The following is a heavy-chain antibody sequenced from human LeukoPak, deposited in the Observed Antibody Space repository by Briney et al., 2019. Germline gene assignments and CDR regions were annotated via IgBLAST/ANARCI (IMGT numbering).Heavy chain of an antibody. V-gene: IGHV3-23*01. CDR1: GFTFSSYA. CDR3: ANPGRYSSGWVFPPCFDY. Sequence: GGSLRPSCAASGFTFSSYAMSWVRQAPGKGLEWVSAISGGGGSTYYADSVKGRFTISRDNSMNTLYLQMNSLRADDTAVYYCANPGRYSSGWVFPPCFDYWGQGTLVTVSS. J-gene: IGHJ4*02. CDR2: ISGGGGST. D-gene: IGHD6-19*01.